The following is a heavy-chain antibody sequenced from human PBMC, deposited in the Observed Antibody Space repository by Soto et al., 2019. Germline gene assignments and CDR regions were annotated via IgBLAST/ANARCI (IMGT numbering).Heavy chain of an antibody. CDR2: ISGSGGST. Sequence: PGGSLRLSCAASGFTFSSYAMSWVRQAPGKGLEWVSAISGSGGSTYYADSVKGRFTISRDNSKNTLYLQMNSLRAEDTAVYYCAKGLLWFGESYYYYGMDVWGQGTTVTVSS. CDR1: GFTFSSYA. V-gene: IGHV3-23*01. J-gene: IGHJ6*02. CDR3: AKGLLWFGESYYYYGMDV. D-gene: IGHD3-10*01.